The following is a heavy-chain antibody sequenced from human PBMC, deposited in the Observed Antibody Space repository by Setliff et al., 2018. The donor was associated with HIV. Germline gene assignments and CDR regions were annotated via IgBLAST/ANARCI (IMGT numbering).Heavy chain of an antibody. Sequence: SETLSLTCAVSGYSITSGYSWGWIRQSPGKGLEWIGNAYHSGRTFYNPSLKSRVTISVDTSKNQFSLRLNSVTAADTAVYYCARGKGRWLQFKGVFAFDIWGQGTMVTVSS. V-gene: IGHV4-38-2*01. J-gene: IGHJ3*02. D-gene: IGHD5-12*01. CDR3: ARGKGRWLQFKGVFAFDI. CDR1: GYSITSGYS. CDR2: AYHSGRT.